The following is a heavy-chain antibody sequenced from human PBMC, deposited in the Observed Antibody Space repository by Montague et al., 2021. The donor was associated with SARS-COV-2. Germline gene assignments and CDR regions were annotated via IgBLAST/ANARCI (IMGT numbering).Heavy chain of an antibody. CDR1: GGSISSSHW. J-gene: IGHJ2*01. V-gene: IGHV4-4*02. CDR2: IYYSGST. Sequence: SETLSLTCAVSGGSISSSHWWSWVRQPPGKGLEWIGEIYYSGSTNYNPSLEGRITISIDKSKNQFSLKLSSVTAADTAVYYCAREFRTYGYGGQYWYFDLWGRGTLVTVSS. D-gene: IGHD3-10*01. CDR3: AREFRTYGYGGQYWYFDL.